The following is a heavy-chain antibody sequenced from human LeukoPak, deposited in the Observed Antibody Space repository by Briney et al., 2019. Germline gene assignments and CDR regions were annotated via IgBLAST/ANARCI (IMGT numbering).Heavy chain of an antibody. J-gene: IGHJ5*02. CDR1: GYSISSGFY. CDR3: ARGFVGYPIS. V-gene: IGHV4-38-2*02. D-gene: IGHD2-8*01. CDR2: IYYSGST. Sequence: TSETLSLTCTVSGYSISSGFYWGWIRQPPGKGLEWIGIIYYSGSTYYNPSLKSRVTISLDTSKNQFSLKLSSVTAADTAVYYCARGFVGYPISWGQGTLVTVSS.